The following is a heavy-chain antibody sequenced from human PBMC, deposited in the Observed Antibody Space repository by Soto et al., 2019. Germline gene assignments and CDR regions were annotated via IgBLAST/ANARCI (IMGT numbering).Heavy chain of an antibody. J-gene: IGHJ5*02. CDR2: INPATSDT. D-gene: IGHD3-22*01. V-gene: IGHV1-3*01. CDR3: ARAAGRSKLLPYYFDP. CDR1: GYVFTTSA. Sequence: ASVKVSCKASGYVFTTSAIHWVRQAAGQRLEWLGWINPATSDTKYSQDFRGRVTFTLDTSATTAYMALTSLTSHDTAVYYCARAAGRSKLLPYYFDPWGQGTLVTVSS.